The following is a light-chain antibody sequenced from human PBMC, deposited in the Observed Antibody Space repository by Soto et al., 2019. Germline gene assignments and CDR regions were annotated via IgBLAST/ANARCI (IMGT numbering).Light chain of an antibody. Sequence: DIQMTQSPSSLSASVGDRVTITCRASQVIDRWLAWYQQKPGQPPKLLIYWASTRESGVPDRFSGSGSGTDFTLTISSLQAEDVAVYYCQQYYSTPLTFGGGTKVDIK. CDR1: QVIDRW. J-gene: IGKJ4*01. CDR2: WAS. V-gene: IGKV4-1*01. CDR3: QQYYSTPLT.